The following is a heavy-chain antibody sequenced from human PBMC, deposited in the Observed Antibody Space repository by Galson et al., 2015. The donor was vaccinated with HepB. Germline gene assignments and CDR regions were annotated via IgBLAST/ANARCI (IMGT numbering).Heavy chain of an antibody. D-gene: IGHD3-10*01. CDR1: GFTFSRYW. CDR2: INSDGRST. V-gene: IGHV3-74*01. J-gene: IGHJ6*02. CDR3: ARDQVLWFGSDEGGMDV. Sequence: SLRLSRAASGFTFSRYWMHWVRQDPGKGLVWVSRINSDGRSTSYADSVKGRFTISRDNAKNTMYLQMNSLRAEDTAVYYCARDQVLWFGSDEGGMDVWGQGTTVTVSS.